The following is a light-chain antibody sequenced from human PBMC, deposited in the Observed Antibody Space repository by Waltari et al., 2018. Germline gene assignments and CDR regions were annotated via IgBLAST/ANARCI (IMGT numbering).Light chain of an antibody. CDR2: GNN. Sequence: QSVLTQPPSVSGAPGQRVTISCTGSSSNIGADYDVHWYQQLPGTAPKLHIYGNNKRPSGVPDRFSGSKSGTSASLAITGLQAEDEADYFCQSYDSSLSDSYVFGTGTKVTVL. J-gene: IGLJ1*01. V-gene: IGLV1-40*01. CDR3: QSYDSSLSDSYV. CDR1: SSNIGADYD.